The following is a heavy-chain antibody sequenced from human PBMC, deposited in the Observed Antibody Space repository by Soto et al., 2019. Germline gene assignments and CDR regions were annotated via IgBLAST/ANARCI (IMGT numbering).Heavy chain of an antibody. CDR2: ISPYSGHT. Sequence: QGHMVQSGGEVKKPGASVKVSCKASGYTFTNYGISWVRQAPGQGLEWVGWISPYSGHTNYARRLQGRVLMTMDTSGTTVYMELRSLRSDDTAVYYCVRDWGGRIKALDFWGQGTMVTVSS. CDR3: VRDWGGRIKALDF. D-gene: IGHD3-16*01. CDR1: GYTFTNYG. J-gene: IGHJ3*01. V-gene: IGHV1-18*04.